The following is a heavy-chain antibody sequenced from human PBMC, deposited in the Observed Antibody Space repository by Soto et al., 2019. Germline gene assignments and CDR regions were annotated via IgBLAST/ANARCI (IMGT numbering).Heavy chain of an antibody. CDR3: ARGGEGYCSGTSCLYHMDA. D-gene: IGHD2-15*01. Sequence: EVQLLESGGGLVQPGGSRRLSCAASGFTFSSYAMSWVRQAPGKGLEWVSTISDSGSTYYADSVKGRFTISRDISKNTVCVQMKILRAEDTAVYDCARGGEGYCSGTSCLYHMDAWGKGTTVTVSS. V-gene: IGHV3-23*01. J-gene: IGHJ6*03. CDR1: GFTFSSYA. CDR2: ISDSGST.